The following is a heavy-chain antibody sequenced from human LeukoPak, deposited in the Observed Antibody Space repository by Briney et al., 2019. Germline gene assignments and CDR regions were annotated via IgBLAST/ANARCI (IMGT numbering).Heavy chain of an antibody. V-gene: IGHV4-31*03. CDR2: IYYSGST. CDR1: GGSISSGGYY. CDR3: ARGYIVVVPAAKARGLNWFDP. J-gene: IGHJ5*02. D-gene: IGHD2-2*01. Sequence: SETLSLTCTVSGGSISSGGYYWSWIRQHPGKGLEWIGYIYYSGSTYYNPSLKSRVTISVDTSKNQFSLKLSSVTAADTAVYYCARGYIVVVPAAKARGLNWFDPWGQGTLVTVSS.